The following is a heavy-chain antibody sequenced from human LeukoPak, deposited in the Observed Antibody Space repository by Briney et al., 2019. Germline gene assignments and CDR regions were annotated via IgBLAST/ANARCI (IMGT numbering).Heavy chain of an antibody. CDR2: ISGSGGST. J-gene: IGHJ4*02. Sequence: GGSLRLSCAASGFTFSSYAMSRVRQAPGKGLEWVSAISGSGGSTYYADSVKGRFTIFRDNSKNTLYLQMNSLRAEDTAVYYCAKGGRTYYYGYWGQGTLVTVSS. CDR1: GFTFSSYA. D-gene: IGHD3-16*01. CDR3: AKGGRTYYYGY. V-gene: IGHV3-23*01.